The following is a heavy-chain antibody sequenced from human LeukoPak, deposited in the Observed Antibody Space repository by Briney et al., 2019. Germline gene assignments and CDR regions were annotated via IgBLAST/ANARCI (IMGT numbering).Heavy chain of an antibody. V-gene: IGHV3-66*03. J-gene: IGHJ5*02. CDR3: ARDRAATQDWVKLDP. Sequence: PGGSLRLPCAASGFTFSNAWMNWVRLAPGKGLEWVALIRGSGESFYADSMKDRFTVSRDDSKNTVYLQMNSLKIEDTAVYFCARDRAATQDWVKLDPWGQGTLVSVSS. CDR1: GFTFSNAW. D-gene: IGHD3/OR15-3a*01. CDR2: IRGSGES.